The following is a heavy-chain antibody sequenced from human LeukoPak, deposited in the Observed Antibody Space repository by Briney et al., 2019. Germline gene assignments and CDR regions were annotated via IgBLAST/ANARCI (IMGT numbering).Heavy chain of an antibody. V-gene: IGHV1-24*01. CDR1: GYTLTELS. D-gene: IGHD3-10*01. CDR2: FDPEDGET. Sequence: ASVKVSCKVSGYTLTELSMHWVRQAPGKGLEWMGGFDPEDGETIYAQKFQGRVTITADESTSTAYMELSSLRSEDTAVYYCARAPVWFGNSYYFDYWGQGTLVTVSS. CDR3: ARAPVWFGNSYYFDY. J-gene: IGHJ4*02.